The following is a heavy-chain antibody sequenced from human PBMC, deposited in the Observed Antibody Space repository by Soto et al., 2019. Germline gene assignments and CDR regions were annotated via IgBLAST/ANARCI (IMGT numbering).Heavy chain of an antibody. CDR3: AHGSGWLSDY. Sequence: QITLKESGPTLVKPTQTLTLTCTFSGFSLTSPAVGVNWIRQPPGKALEWLALIYWDDDKQYSPSLNSRLTITKYTSKNQVVLTMTNMDPVDAATYYCAHGSGWLSDYSGQGTVVTVSS. V-gene: IGHV2-5*02. J-gene: IGHJ4*02. D-gene: IGHD6-19*01. CDR2: IYWDDDK. CDR1: GFSLTSPAVG.